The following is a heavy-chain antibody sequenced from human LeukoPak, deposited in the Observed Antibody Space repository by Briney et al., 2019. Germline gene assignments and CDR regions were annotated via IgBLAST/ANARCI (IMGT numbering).Heavy chain of an antibody. Sequence: SETLSLTCTVSGGSISSYYWSWIRQPPGKGLEWIGYIYYSGSTNYNPSLKSRVTISVDTSKNQFSLKLSSVTAADTAVYYCARGWGYCTNGVCYVRYNWFDPWGQGTLVTVSS. CDR1: GGSISSYY. CDR3: ARGWGYCTNGVCYVRYNWFDP. D-gene: IGHD2-8*01. V-gene: IGHV4-59*12. CDR2: IYYSGST. J-gene: IGHJ5*02.